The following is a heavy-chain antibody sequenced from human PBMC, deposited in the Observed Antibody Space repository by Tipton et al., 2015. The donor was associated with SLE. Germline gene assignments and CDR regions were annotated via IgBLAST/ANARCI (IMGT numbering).Heavy chain of an antibody. CDR2: IYYSGST. CDR1: GDSIRSYY. J-gene: IGHJ3*02. V-gene: IGHV4-59*12. Sequence: TLSLTCTVSGDSIRSYYWSWIRQPPRKGLEWIGYIYYSGSTNYNPSLKSRVTISVDTSKNQFSLKLSSVTAADTAVYYCARGLGRIAVRGAFDIWGQGTMVTVSS. CDR3: ARGLGRIAVRGAFDI. D-gene: IGHD6-6*01.